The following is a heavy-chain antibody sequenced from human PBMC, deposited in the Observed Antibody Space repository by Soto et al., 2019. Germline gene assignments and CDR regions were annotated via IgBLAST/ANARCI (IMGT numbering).Heavy chain of an antibody. D-gene: IGHD6-19*01. CDR3: ARGEYSSGWYGSYYYYGMDV. Sequence: SETLSLTCTVSGGSVSSGSYYWSWIRQPPGKGLEWIGYIYYSGSTNYNPSLKSRVTISVDTSKNQFSLKLSSVTAADTAVYYCARGEYSSGWYGSYYYYGMDVWGQGTTVTVSS. CDR2: IYYSGST. J-gene: IGHJ6*02. V-gene: IGHV4-61*01. CDR1: GGSVSSGSYY.